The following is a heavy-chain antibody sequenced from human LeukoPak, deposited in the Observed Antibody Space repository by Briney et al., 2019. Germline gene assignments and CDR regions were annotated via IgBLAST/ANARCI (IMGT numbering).Heavy chain of an antibody. V-gene: IGHV4-59*01. CDR3: ARASVTDPFDY. D-gene: IGHD2-21*02. CDR1: GGSISSYY. J-gene: IGHJ4*02. CDR2: IYYSGST. Sequence: SETLSLTCTVSGGSISSYYWSWIRQPPGKGLEWIGYIYYSGSTNYNPSLKSRVTISVDTSKNQFSLKLSSVTAADTAVYYCARASVTDPFDYWGQGTLVTVSS.